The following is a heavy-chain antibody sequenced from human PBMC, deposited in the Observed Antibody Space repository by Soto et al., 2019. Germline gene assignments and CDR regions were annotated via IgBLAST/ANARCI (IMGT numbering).Heavy chain of an antibody. CDR1: GYTFTSYY. CDR3: VGYYDSSGYFGYYYGLDV. V-gene: IGHV1-46*01. J-gene: IGHJ6*02. CDR2: INPSGGST. Sequence: ASVKVSCKASGYTFTSYYMHWVRQAPGQGLEWMGIINPSGGSTSYAQKFQGRVTMTRDTSTSTVYMELSSLRSEDTAVYYCVGYYDSSGYFGYYYGLDVWGQGTTVTVSS. D-gene: IGHD3-22*01.